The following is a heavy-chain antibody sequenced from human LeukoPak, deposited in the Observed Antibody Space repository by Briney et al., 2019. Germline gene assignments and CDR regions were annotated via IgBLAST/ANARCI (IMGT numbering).Heavy chain of an antibody. D-gene: IGHD6-19*01. CDR3: ARRTASALEGFDI. V-gene: IGHV4-39*07. Sequence: PSETLSLTCAVSGASIRTDTYYWSWIRQAPGQGLEWIGTIYYSESVSYSPSLKSRVTFSIDTSKNQFSLRMTAVTAADTAVYYCARRTASALEGFDIWGQGTMVTVSS. CDR2: IYYSESV. J-gene: IGHJ3*02. CDR1: GASIRTDTYY.